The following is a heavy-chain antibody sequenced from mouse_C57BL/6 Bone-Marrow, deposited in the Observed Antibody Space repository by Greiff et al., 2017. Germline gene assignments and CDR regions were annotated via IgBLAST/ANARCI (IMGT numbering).Heavy chain of an antibody. CDR3: ARYHYGSSYYAMDY. Sequence: VQLKQPGAELVKPGASVKLSCKASGYTFTSYWMHWVKQRPGQGLEWIGMIHPNSGSTNYNEKFKSKATLTVDKSSSTAYMQLSSLTSEDSAVYYCARYHYGSSYYAMDYWGQGTSVTVSS. V-gene: IGHV1-64*01. D-gene: IGHD1-1*01. J-gene: IGHJ4*01. CDR2: IHPNSGST. CDR1: GYTFTSYW.